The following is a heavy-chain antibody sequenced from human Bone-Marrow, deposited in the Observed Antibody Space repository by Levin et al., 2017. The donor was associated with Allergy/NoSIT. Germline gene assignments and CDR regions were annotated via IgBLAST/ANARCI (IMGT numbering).Heavy chain of an antibody. V-gene: IGHV3-11*01. J-gene: IGHJ4*02. CDR2: ISNSGSTI. D-gene: IGHD2-15*01. CDR1: GFTFSDYY. Sequence: GESLKISCAASGFTFSDYYMSWIRQAPGKGLEWIAYISNSGSTIYYADSVRGRFTISRDNAKTSLYLQMRSLRPDDTAVYYCVRDGGLIDYWGRGTPVTVSS. CDR3: VRDGGLIDY.